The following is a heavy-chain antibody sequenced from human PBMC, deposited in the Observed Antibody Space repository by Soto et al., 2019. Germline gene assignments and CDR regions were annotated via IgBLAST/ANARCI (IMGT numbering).Heavy chain of an antibody. CDR2: IWYDGSNK. Sequence: GGSLRLSCAASGFTFSSYGMHWVRQAPGKGLEWVAVIWYDGSNKYYADSVKGRFTISRDNSKNTLYLQMNSLRAEDTAVYYCARDRKYSSGWYAFDIWGQGTMVTVSS. CDR1: GFTFSSYG. J-gene: IGHJ3*02. D-gene: IGHD6-19*01. V-gene: IGHV3-33*01. CDR3: ARDRKYSSGWYAFDI.